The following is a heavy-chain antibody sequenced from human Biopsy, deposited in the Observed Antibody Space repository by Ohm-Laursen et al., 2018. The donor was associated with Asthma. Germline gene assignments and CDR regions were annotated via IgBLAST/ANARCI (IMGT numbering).Heavy chain of an antibody. J-gene: IGHJ5*02. D-gene: IGHD7-27*01. CDR3: ARVQKSPGDRWFDP. CDR2: INPNGGAT. Sequence: SVKVSCKASAYTFIGYHLHWVRQAPGEGLEWMGRINPNGGATIYAQKFQGRVTMTRDTSVSTAYMELSRLTSDDTAVYYRARVQKSPGDRWFDPWGQGTLVTVSS. V-gene: IGHV1-2*06. CDR1: AYTFIGYH.